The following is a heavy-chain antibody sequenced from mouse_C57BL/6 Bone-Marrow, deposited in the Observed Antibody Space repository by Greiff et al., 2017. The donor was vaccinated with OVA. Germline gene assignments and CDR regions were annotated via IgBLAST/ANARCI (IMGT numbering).Heavy chain of an antibody. CDR3: TRGYSNYYAMDY. CDR2: IDPETGGT. V-gene: IGHV1-15*01. Sequence: VQLQQSGAELVRPGASVTLSCKASGYTFTDYEMHWVKQTPVHGLEWIGAIDPETGGTAYNQKFKGKAILTADKSSITAYMELCSLTSEDSAVYYCTRGYSNYYAMDYWGQGTSVTVSS. J-gene: IGHJ4*01. D-gene: IGHD2-5*01. CDR1: GYTFTDYE.